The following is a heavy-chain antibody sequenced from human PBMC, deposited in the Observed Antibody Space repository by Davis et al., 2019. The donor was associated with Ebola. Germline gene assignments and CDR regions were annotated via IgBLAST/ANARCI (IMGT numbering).Heavy chain of an antibody. J-gene: IGHJ6*02. CDR3: ARHLSGYSYGTYYYYGMDV. Sequence: GSLRLSCTVSGGSVSSGGYYWNWIRQPPGKGLEWIGYIYYSGSTDYSPSLRGRVTISLDTSKNQFSLKLSSVTAADTAVYYCARHLSGYSYGTYYYYGMDVWGQGTTVTVSS. CDR1: GGSVSSGGYY. CDR2: IYYSGST. V-gene: IGHV4-61*08. D-gene: IGHD5-18*01.